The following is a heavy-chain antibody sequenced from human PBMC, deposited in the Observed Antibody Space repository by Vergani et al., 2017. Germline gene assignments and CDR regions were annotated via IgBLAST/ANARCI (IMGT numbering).Heavy chain of an antibody. CDR2: IYTSGST. V-gene: IGHV4-61*02. Sequence: QVQLQESGPGLVKPSQTLSLTCTVSGGSISSGSYYWSWIRQPAGKGLEWIGRIYTSGSTNYNPSLKSRVTISVDTSKNQFSLKLSSVTAADTAVYYCARSSSDFAEYFQHWGQGTLVTVSS. D-gene: IGHD6-13*01. CDR3: ARSSSDFAEYFQH. J-gene: IGHJ1*01. CDR1: GGSISSGSYY.